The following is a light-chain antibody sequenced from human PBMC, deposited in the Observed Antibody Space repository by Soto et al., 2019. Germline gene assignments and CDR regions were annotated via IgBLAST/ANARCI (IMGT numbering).Light chain of an antibody. CDR2: EGS. CDR3: CSYARGSTYV. V-gene: IGLV2-23*01. Sequence: QSVLTQPASVSGSPGQSITISCTGTSSDVGSYNLVSWYQQHPGKAPKLMIYEGSKRPSGVSNRFSGSKSGNTASLTISGLQAEEEADYYCCSYARGSTYVFGTGTKLTVL. J-gene: IGLJ1*01. CDR1: SSDVGSYNL.